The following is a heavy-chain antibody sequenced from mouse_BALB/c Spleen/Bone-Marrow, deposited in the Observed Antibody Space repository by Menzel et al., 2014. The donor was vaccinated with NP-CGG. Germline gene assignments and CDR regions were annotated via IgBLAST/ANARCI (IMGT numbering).Heavy chain of an antibody. CDR2: INPSTGYT. D-gene: IGHD1-1*01. CDR3: ARRAYGGSYGFAY. V-gene: IGHV1-7*01. CDR1: GYTFTSYW. J-gene: IGHJ3*01. Sequence: VKLMESGAELAKPGASVKMSCKASGYTFTSYWMHWVKQRPGQGLEWIGYINPSTGYTEYNQKFKDKATLTADKSSSTAYMQLSSLTSEDSAVYHCARRAYGGSYGFAYWGQGTLVTASA.